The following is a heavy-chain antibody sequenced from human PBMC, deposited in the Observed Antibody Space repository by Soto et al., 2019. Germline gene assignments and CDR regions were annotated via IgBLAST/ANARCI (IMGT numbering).Heavy chain of an antibody. Sequence: PGGSLRLSCAASGFTFSSYAMSWVRQAPGKGLEWVSAISGSGGSTYYADSVKGRFTISRDNSKNTVYLQMNSLRAEDTAVYYCARGRGGIQILTLDPWGLGTLVTVSS. J-gene: IGHJ5*02. CDR2: ISGSGGST. D-gene: IGHD3-9*01. CDR1: GFTFSSYA. CDR3: ARGRGGIQILTLDP. V-gene: IGHV3-23*01.